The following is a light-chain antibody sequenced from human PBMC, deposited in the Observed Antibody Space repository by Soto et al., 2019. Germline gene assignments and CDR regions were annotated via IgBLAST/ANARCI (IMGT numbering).Light chain of an antibody. J-gene: IGLJ2*01. CDR1: SSNIGRNT. Sequence: QSVLTQPPSASGTPGQRVTISCSGSSSNIGRNTVNWYQQLPGAAPTLLIYSNNQRPSGVPDRFSGSRSGTSASLAISGLQSEDEADDYCAAWDDSLNGHVVFGGGTKVTVL. V-gene: IGLV1-44*01. CDR3: AAWDDSLNGHVV. CDR2: SNN.